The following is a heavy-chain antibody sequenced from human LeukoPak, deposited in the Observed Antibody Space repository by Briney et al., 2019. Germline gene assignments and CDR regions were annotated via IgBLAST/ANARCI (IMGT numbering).Heavy chain of an antibody. V-gene: IGHV3-30-3*01. CDR1: GFTFSSYA. Sequence: GGSLRLSCAASGFTFSSYAMPWVRQAPGKGLEWVAVISYDGSNKYYADSVKGRFTISRDNSKNTLYLQMNSLRAEDTAVYYCARDQEGYSMDVWGQGTTVTVSS. CDR3: ARDQEGYSMDV. CDR2: ISYDGSNK. J-gene: IGHJ6*02.